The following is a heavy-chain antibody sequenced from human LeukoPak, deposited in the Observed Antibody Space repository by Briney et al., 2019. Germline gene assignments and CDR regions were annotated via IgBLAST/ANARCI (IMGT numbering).Heavy chain of an antibody. CDR2: ISSSSSYI. J-gene: IGHJ3*02. V-gene: IGHV3-21*01. CDR1: GFTFSSYS. D-gene: IGHD3-22*01. CDR3: ARAFIRGDSSGYHAFDI. Sequence: GGSLRLSCAASGFTFSSYSMNWVRQAPGKGLEWVPSISSSSSYIYYADSVKGRFTISRDNAKNSLYLQMNSLRAEDTAVYYCARAFIRGDSSGYHAFDIWGQGTMVTVSS.